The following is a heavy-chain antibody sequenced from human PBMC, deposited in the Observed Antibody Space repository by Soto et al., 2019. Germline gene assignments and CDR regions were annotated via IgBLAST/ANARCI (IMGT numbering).Heavy chain of an antibody. CDR1: GFTFSSNA. D-gene: IGHD2-2*01. V-gene: IGHV3-30-3*01. J-gene: IGHJ5*02. CDR2: ISYDGSNK. Sequence: PGGSLRLSCEDSGFTFSSNAMSWVRQAPCKGLEWVAVISYDGSNKYYADSVKGRFTISRDNSKNTLYLQMNSLRAEDTAVYYCARGQLPSWFDPWGQGTLVTISS. CDR3: ARGQLPSWFDP.